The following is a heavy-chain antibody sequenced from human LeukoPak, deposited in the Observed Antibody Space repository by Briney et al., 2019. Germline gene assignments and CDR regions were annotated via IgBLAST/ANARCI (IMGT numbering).Heavy chain of an antibody. J-gene: IGHJ4*02. CDR3: AKGGKWDVTPFDY. D-gene: IGHD1-26*01. Sequence: PGGSLRLSCAASGFTFTSYSMNWVRQAPGKGLEWVSTISGGGGSTYYADSVKGRFTISRDNSKNTLHLQVNSLRAEDTAVYYCAKGGKWDVTPFDYRGQGTLVTVSS. CDR1: GFTFTSYS. CDR2: ISGGGGST. V-gene: IGHV3-23*01.